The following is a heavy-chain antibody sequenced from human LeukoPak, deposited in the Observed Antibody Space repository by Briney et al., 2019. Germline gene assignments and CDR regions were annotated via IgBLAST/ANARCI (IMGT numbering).Heavy chain of an antibody. Sequence: SETLSLTCTVSGGSISNTDHYWSWIRQPPGKGLEWIGYIYYTGNTYSNPSLKNRVTISVDTSKNQFSLKLSSVTAADTAVYYCAKTRGSEKYYNVQAFDIWGQGTMVTVSS. CDR3: AKTRGSEKYYNVQAFDI. D-gene: IGHD3-10*01. CDR1: GGSISNTDHY. J-gene: IGHJ3*02. CDR2: IYYTGNT. V-gene: IGHV4-30-4*01.